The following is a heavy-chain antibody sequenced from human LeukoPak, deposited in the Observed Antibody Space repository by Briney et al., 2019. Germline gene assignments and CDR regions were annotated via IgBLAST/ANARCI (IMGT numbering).Heavy chain of an antibody. V-gene: IGHV4-59*01. CDR1: GGSISSYY. CDR3: ARGLNYDY. Sequence: SETLSLTXTVSGGSISSYYWSWIRQPPGKGLEWIGYIYYSGSTNYNPSLKSRVTISVDTSKNQFSLKLSSVTAADTAVYYCARGLNYDYWGQGTLVTVPS. J-gene: IGHJ4*02. CDR2: IYYSGST.